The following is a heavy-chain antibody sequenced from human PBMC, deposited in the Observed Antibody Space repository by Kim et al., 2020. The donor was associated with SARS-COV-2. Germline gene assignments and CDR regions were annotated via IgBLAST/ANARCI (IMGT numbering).Heavy chain of an antibody. J-gene: IGHJ4*02. CDR3: ARDPRIVGATTPYFDY. D-gene: IGHD1-26*01. Sequence: VRGRFTISRDNSKNTLYLQMNSLRAEDTAVYYCARDPRIVGATTPYFDYWGQGTLVTVSS. V-gene: IGHV3-30*07.